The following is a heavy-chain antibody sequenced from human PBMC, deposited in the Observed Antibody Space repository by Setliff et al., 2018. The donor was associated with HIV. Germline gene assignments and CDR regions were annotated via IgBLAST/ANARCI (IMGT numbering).Heavy chain of an antibody. V-gene: IGHV4-31*03. Sequence: SETLSLTCSVSGGSISSGGHYWNWIRQHPGRGLEWIGYISNSGRTYYNPSLTGRLTISVDPSKNYFSLTLTSVTAADTAVYYCARVPSGLWFGKWGNWGQGTLVTVSS. CDR1: GGSISSGGHY. CDR3: ARVPSGLWFGKWGN. J-gene: IGHJ4*02. D-gene: IGHD3-10*01. CDR2: ISNSGRT.